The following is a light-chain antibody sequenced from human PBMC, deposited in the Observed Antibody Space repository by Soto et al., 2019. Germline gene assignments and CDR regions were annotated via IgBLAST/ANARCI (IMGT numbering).Light chain of an antibody. CDR1: SSDVGRYNF. CDR2: EVS. CDR3: SSYTSSGTYV. V-gene: IGLV2-14*01. Sequence: QSALTQPASVSGSPGQSITISCTGTSSDVGRYNFVSWYQQHPDTAPKLIIYEVSNRPSGVSNRFSGSKSGNTASLTVSGLQAEDEADYYCSSYTSSGTYVFGTGTKLTVL. J-gene: IGLJ1*01.